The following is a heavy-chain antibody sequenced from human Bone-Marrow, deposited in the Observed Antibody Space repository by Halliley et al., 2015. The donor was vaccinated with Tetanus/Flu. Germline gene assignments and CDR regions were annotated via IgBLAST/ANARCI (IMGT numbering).Heavy chain of an antibody. Sequence: TLSLTCTVSGGSVRSSDYYWGWIRQPPEKGLEWIGSIHYSGSTYNNPSLKSRVTISGDTSKNQLTLRLSSVTAADTAAYYCARENYNYYGLDVWGQGTTVTVSS. CDR3: ARENYNYYGLDV. CDR1: GGSVRSSDYY. J-gene: IGHJ6*02. V-gene: IGHV4-39*02. CDR2: IHYSGST.